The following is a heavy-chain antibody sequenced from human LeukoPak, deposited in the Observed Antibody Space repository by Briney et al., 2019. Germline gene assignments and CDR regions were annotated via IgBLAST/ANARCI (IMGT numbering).Heavy chain of an antibody. CDR1: GGSISSSSYY. J-gene: IGHJ3*02. V-gene: IGHV4-39*07. D-gene: IGHD6-19*01. Sequence: PSETLSLTCTVSGGSISSSSYYWGWIRQPPGKGLEWIGSIYYSGSTYYNPSLKSRVTVSVDTSKNQFSLKLTSVTAADTAVYYCARSSGWYNAFDIWGQGTMVTVSS. CDR3: ARSSGWYNAFDI. CDR2: IYYSGST.